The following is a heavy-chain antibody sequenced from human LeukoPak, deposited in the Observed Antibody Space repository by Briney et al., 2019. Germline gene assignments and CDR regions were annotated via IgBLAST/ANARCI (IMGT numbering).Heavy chain of an antibody. CDR1: GFTFDDYA. V-gene: IGHV3-43D*04. J-gene: IGHJ4*02. CDR2: ISWDGGST. Sequence: GGFLRLSCAASGFTFDDYAMHWVRQAPGKGLEWVSLISWDGGSTYYADSVKGRFTISRDNSKNSLYLQMNSLRAEDTALYYCAKGGYSYGLTSSFDYWGQGTLVTVSS. CDR3: AKGGYSYGLTSSFDY. D-gene: IGHD5-18*01.